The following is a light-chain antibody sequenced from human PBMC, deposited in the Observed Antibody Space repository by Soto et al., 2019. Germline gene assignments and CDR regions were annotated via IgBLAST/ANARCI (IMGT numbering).Light chain of an antibody. CDR2: EVN. CDR1: SSDVGGYNY. CDR3: QSYDSSLNEYV. Sequence: QSALTQPPSASGSPGQSVAISCTGTSSDVGGYNYVSWYQQHPGKAPKLMIYEVNKRPSGVPDRFSGSRSGSSASLAITGLRAEDEADYYCQSYDSSLNEYVFGPGTKVTVL. V-gene: IGLV2-8*01. J-gene: IGLJ1*01.